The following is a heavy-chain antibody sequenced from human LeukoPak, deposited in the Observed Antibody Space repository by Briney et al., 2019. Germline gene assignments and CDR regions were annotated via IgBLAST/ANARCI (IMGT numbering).Heavy chain of an antibody. D-gene: IGHD1-26*01. J-gene: IGHJ4*02. CDR3: ARALVGATPQPPTGY. CDR2: IIPILGIA. CDR1: GGTFSSYA. V-gene: IGHV1-69*04. Sequence: SVKVSCKASGGTFSSYAISWVRQAPGQGLEWMGRIIPILGIANYAQKFQGRVTITADESTSTAYMELSSLRSEDTAVYYCARALVGATPQPPTGYWGQGTLVTVSS.